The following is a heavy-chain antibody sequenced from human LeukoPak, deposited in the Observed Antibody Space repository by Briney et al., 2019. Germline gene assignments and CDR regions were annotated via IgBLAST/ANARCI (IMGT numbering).Heavy chain of an antibody. CDR3: AKDGEASYEVYYYYVDV. J-gene: IGHJ6*03. CDR1: GFTFSSYA. CDR2: IIGSAGST. Sequence: GGSLRLSCTASGFTFSSYAMTWVRQAPGKGLEWVSAIIGSAGSTYYADSVKGRFTISRDNSKNTLYLQMNSLRAEDSAVYYCAKDGEASYEVYYYYVDVWGKGTTVTVSS. D-gene: IGHD5-18*01. V-gene: IGHV3-23*01.